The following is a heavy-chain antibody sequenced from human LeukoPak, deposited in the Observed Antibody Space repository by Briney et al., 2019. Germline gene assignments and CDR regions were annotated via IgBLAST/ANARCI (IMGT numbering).Heavy chain of an antibody. J-gene: IGHJ3*02. D-gene: IGHD3-22*01. V-gene: IGHV3-21*01. CDR1: GFTFSSYA. Sequence: PGGSLRLSCAASGFTFSSYAMNWVRQAPGKGLEWVSSISSSSTYIYYADSVKGRFIISRDNAKNSLYLQMNSLRAEDTAVFYCARIFDSSGYPDDAFDIWGQGTMVTVSS. CDR2: ISSSSTYI. CDR3: ARIFDSSGYPDDAFDI.